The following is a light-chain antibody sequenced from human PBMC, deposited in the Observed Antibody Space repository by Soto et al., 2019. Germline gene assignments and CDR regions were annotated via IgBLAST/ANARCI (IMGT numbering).Light chain of an antibody. CDR1: QSITIY. V-gene: IGKV1-39*01. CDR2: ATS. J-gene: IGKJ4*02. CDR3: RQSLTTPLA. Sequence: DIQMTQSPSSLSASVGDRVTITCRASQSITIYLNWYQQKPGKAPKLLIFATSSLQSGVPSRFSGSGSRTDFTLNISSLQPEELATYYCRQSLTTPLAFGGGTKLVIK.